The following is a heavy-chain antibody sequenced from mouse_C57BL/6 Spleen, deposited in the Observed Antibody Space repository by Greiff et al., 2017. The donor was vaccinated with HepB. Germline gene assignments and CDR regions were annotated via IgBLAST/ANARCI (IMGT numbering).Heavy chain of an antibody. J-gene: IGHJ1*03. CDR2: INPNYGTT. CDR1: GYSFTDYN. Sequence: EVQLQESGPELVKPGASVKISCKASGYSFTDYNMNWVKQSNGKSLEWIGVINPNYGTTGYNQKFKGKATLTVDQSSSTAYMQLNSLTSEDSAVYYCARENYGSSYWYFDVWGTGTTVTVSS. D-gene: IGHD1-1*01. V-gene: IGHV1-39*01. CDR3: ARENYGSSYWYFDV.